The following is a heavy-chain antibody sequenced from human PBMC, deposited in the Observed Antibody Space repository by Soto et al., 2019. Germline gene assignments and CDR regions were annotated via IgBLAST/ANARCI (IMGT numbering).Heavy chain of an antibody. CDR3: EREDGHYAFDI. Sequence: QVQLVQSGAEVKKPGASVKVSCKASGYTFTSYGISWVRQAPGQGLEWMGWISAYNGNTNYAQKLQGRVTMTTDTSTSTAYMELSSLISHATAVYYFEREDGHYAFDIWGQVTIVTVSS. J-gene: IGHJ3*02. CDR1: GYTFTSYG. V-gene: IGHV1-18*01. CDR2: ISAYNGNT.